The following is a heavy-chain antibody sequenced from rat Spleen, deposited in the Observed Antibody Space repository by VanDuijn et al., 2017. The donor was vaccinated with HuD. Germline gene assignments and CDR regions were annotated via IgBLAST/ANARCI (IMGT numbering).Heavy chain of an antibody. D-gene: IGHD1-6*01. V-gene: IGHV2-1*01. CDR3: ARSEYYGPSWFAY. J-gene: IGHJ3*01. CDR1: GFSLTTNS. Sequence: QVQLKESGPGLVQPSQTLSLTCTVSGFSLTTNSVHWVRQPPGKGLERMGGVWGDGSTDYDLALKSRLSISRDTSKSQVLLKMNSLQTEDTAMYFCARSEYYGPSWFAYWGQGTLVTVSS. CDR2: VWGDGST.